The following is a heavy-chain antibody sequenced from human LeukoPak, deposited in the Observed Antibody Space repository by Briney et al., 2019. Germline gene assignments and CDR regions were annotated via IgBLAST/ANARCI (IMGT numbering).Heavy chain of an antibody. V-gene: IGHV1-2*02. CDR3: ARIPDIVVVPAAMGGDDY. J-gene: IGHJ4*02. CDR2: INPNRGGT. D-gene: IGHD2-2*01. CDR1: GYTFTGYY. Sequence: ASVKVSCKASGYTFTGYYMHCVRQAPGQGLEWMGWINPNRGGTNYAQKFEGRVTMTRDTSISTAYMELSRLRSDDTAVSYCARIPDIVVVPAAMGGDDYWGQGTLVTVSS.